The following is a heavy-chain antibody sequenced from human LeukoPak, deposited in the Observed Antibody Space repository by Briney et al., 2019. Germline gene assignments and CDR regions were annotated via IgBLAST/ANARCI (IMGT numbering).Heavy chain of an antibody. CDR3: AREAVDVPLDY. CDR2: INPSGGST. CDR1: GYTFTSYY. V-gene: IGHV1-46*01. J-gene: IGHJ4*02. D-gene: IGHD6-6*01. Sequence: ASVKVSCKASGYTFTSYYMHWVRQAPGQGLEWMGIINPSGGSTSYAQKFQGRVTMTRDTSISTAYMELSRLRSDDTTVYYCAREAVDVPLDYWGQGTLVTVSS.